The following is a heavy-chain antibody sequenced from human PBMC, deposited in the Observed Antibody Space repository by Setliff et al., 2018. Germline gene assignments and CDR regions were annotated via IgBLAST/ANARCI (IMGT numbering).Heavy chain of an antibody. CDR3: ARDSRGEEDTAFNWFDP. CDR2: IIPILGIA. CDR1: GGTFSSYA. D-gene: IGHD5-18*01. V-gene: IGHV1-69*10. J-gene: IGHJ5*02. Sequence: SVKVSCKASGGTFSSYAISWVRQAPGQGLEWMGGIIPILGIANYAQKFQGRVTITADESTSTAYMELSSLRSEDTAVYYCARDSRGEEDTAFNWFDPWGQGTLVT.